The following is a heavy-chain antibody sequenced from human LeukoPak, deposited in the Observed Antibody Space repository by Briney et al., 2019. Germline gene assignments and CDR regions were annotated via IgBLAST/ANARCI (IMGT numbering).Heavy chain of an antibody. CDR3: ARDIPHVGYYYYYMDV. V-gene: IGHV4-4*07. J-gene: IGHJ6*03. Sequence: SETLSLTCSVYGDSIRSSYWNWVRQSAGQGLEWIGRIYTSGTINYNPSLKSRVTISMDKSKNQFSLKLNSVTAADTAIYYCARDIPHVGYYYYYMDVWGKGTTASDSS. CDR2: IYTSGTI. CDR1: GDSIRSSY.